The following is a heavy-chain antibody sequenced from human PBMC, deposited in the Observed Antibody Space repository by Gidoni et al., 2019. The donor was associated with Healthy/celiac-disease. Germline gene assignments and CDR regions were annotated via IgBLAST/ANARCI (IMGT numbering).Heavy chain of an antibody. CDR2: ISGSGGST. CDR3: AKDRVSGWYPDDAFDI. V-gene: IGHV3-23*01. J-gene: IGHJ3*02. Sequence: EVQLLESGGGLVQPGGSLRLSCAASGFTFSSYAMSWVRQAPGKGLEWVSAISGSGGSTYYADSVKGRFTISRDNSKNTLYLQMNSLRAEDTAVYYCAKDRVSGWYPDDAFDIWGQGTMVTVSS. D-gene: IGHD6-19*01. CDR1: GFTFSSYA.